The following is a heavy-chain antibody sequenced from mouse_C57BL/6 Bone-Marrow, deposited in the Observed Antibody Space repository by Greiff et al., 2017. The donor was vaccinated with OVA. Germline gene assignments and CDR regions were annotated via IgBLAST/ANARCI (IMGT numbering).Heavy chain of an antibody. J-gene: IGHJ3*01. CDR3: ARWRLDSSVGAY. V-gene: IGHV1-69*01. CDR1: GYTFTSYW. D-gene: IGHD3-2*02. Sequence: VQLQQPGAELVMPGASVKLSRKASGYTFTSYWMHWVKQRPGQGLEWIGEIDPSDSYTNYNQKFKGKSTLTVDKSSSTAYMQLSSLTSEDSAVYYGARWRLDSSVGAYWCQGTLVTVSA. CDR2: IDPSDSYT.